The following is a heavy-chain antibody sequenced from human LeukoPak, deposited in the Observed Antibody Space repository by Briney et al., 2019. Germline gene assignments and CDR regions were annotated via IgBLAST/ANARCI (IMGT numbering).Heavy chain of an antibody. CDR3: ARHSAVPHYFDY. J-gene: IGHJ4*02. CDR1: GGSISSSSYF. Sequence: SETLSLTCTVSGGSISSSSYFWDWIRQPPGKGLERIGNIYYSGITDYNPSLKSRVTMSVDTSNNQFSLQVNSVTAADTAVYYCARHSAVPHYFDYWGQGTLVTVSS. V-gene: IGHV4-39*01. D-gene: IGHD6-25*01. CDR2: IYYSGIT.